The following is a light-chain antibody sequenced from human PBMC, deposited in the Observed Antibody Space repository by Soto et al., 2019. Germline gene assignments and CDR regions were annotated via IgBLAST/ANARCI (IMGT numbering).Light chain of an antibody. J-gene: IGKJ4*01. Sequence: EIVMTPSPATLSVSPVERATLSCRASQSVNIHLAWYQQKPGQAPRLLIYSASIGATGTPARFSGSGSGSDFTLTISSLQSEDFAVYYCQQYNSWPLTFGGGTKVDIK. CDR3: QQYNSWPLT. CDR1: QSVNIH. CDR2: SAS. V-gene: IGKV3-15*01.